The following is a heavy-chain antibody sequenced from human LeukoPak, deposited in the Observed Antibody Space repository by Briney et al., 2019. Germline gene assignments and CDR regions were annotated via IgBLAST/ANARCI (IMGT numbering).Heavy chain of an antibody. V-gene: IGHV3-74*01. CDR2: VNSDGSST. Sequence: GGSLRLSCAASGFTFSSSWMHWVRQAPGKGLEWVSRVNSDGSSTTYADSVKGRFTISRDNAKNTLYLQMNSLRAEDTAVYYCAKETQDIVVVPAAMRFDYWGQGTLVTVSS. D-gene: IGHD2-2*01. CDR1: GFTFSSSW. J-gene: IGHJ4*02. CDR3: AKETQDIVVVPAAMRFDY.